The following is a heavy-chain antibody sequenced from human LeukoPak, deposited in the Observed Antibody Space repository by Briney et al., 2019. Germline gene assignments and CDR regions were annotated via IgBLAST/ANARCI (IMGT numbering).Heavy chain of an antibody. CDR2: IYYSGST. CDR3: ARQGYDSSEWFDP. CDR1: GGSISSSYY. V-gene: IGHV4-39*01. Sequence: SSETLSLTCTVSGGSISSSYYWGWIRQPPGKGLEWIGSIYYSGSTYYNPSLKSRVTISVDTSKNQFSLKLSSVTAADTAVYYCARQGYDSSEWFDPWGQGTLVTVSS. J-gene: IGHJ5*02. D-gene: IGHD3-22*01.